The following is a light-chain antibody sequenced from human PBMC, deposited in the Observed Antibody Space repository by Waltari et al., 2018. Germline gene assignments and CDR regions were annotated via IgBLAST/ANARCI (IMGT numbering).Light chain of an antibody. CDR2: SNK. V-gene: IGLV1-44*01. CDR3: SAWDDSLNGQVV. CDR1: WSNIGSNA. J-gene: IGLJ2*01. Sequence: QSLLTQPPSASGTPGQRVTISCSGSWSNIGSNAVSWYQQLPGTAPKLLIHSNKRRPSAVPDRFSCSKSGTSASLVISGLQSADEADYYCSAWDDSLNGQVVFGGGTKVTVL.